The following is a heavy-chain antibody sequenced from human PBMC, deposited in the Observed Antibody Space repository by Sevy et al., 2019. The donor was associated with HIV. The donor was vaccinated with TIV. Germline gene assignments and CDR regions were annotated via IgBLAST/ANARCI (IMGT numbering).Heavy chain of an antibody. V-gene: IGHV4-59*01. CDR1: GGSISAYY. CDR2: IYYTGST. D-gene: IGHD5-12*01. Sequence: SETLSLTCTVFGGSISAYYWSWIRQPPGKGLECIGYIYYTGSTNYNPSLKSRVTISVDTSKNQFSLRLTSVTAADTAIYYCARAPPVRSGDDSLNWFDPWGQGTLVTVSS. J-gene: IGHJ5*02. CDR3: ARAPPVRSGDDSLNWFDP.